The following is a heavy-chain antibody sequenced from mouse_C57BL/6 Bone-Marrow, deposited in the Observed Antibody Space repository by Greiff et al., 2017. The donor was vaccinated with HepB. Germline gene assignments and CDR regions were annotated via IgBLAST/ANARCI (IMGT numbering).Heavy chain of an antibody. V-gene: IGHV1-7*01. D-gene: IGHD2-12*01. Sequence: VQLVESGAELAQPGASVKLSCKASGYTFPSHWMHWVRQRPGQGLELMASINPSSGYTKYNHKFKDKVTLTADKSTSTAYMQLSSLTYEDSAVYYCADSYDPWAMDYWGRGHSVTVTS. CDR2: INPSSGYT. CDR1: GYTFPSHW. J-gene: IGHJ4*01. CDR3: ADSYDPWAMDY.